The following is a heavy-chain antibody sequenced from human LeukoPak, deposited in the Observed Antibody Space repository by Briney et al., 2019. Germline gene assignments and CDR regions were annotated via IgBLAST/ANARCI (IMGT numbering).Heavy chain of an antibody. CDR3: AREIELSGGDY. D-gene: IGHD1-26*01. Sequence: GGSLRLSCAASGFTFSSYSMNWVRQAPGKGLEWVSYISSSGSTIYYADSVKGRFTISRDNAKNSLYLQMNSLRAEDTAVYYCAREIELSGGDYWGQGTLVSVSS. CDR2: ISSSGSTI. J-gene: IGHJ4*02. CDR1: GFTFSSYS. V-gene: IGHV3-48*04.